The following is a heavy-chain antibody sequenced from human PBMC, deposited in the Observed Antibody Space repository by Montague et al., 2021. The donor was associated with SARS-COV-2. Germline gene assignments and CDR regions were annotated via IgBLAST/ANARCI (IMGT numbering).Heavy chain of an antibody. CDR3: ARGLPVTTLFYYFGMDV. Sequence: SETLSLTCAVYGGSFSGNYWSWIRQPPGKGLEWIGEINHYGSINXXPSLKSRVTMSVDTSKNQFSLKLSSVTAADTAVYYCARGLPVTTLFYYFGMDVWGQGTTVTVSS. CDR1: GGSFSGNY. J-gene: IGHJ6*02. V-gene: IGHV4-34*01. CDR2: INHYGSI. D-gene: IGHD4-11*01.